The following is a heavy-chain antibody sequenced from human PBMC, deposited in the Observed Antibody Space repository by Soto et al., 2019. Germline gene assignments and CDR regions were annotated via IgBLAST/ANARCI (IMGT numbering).Heavy chain of an antibody. CDR1: GYTFTGYA. D-gene: IGHD2-15*01. Sequence: ASVKVSCKASGYTFTGYAMHWVRQAPGQRLEWMGWINAGNGNTKYSQKFQGRVTITRDTSASTAYMELSSLRSEDTAVYYCAREDIVDFNSYYYGMDVWGQGTTVTVSS. CDR3: AREDIVDFNSYYYGMDV. J-gene: IGHJ6*02. CDR2: INAGNGNT. V-gene: IGHV1-3*01.